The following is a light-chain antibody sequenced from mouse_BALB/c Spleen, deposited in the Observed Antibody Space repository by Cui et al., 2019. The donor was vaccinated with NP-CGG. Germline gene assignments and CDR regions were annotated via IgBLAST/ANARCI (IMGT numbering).Light chain of an antibody. Sequence: QAVVTQESALTTSPGETVCTHLSLKYWAVTTSNYANWVQEKPDHLFTGLIGATNNRAPGVPARFSGSLIGDKAALTITGAQTEDEAIYFCALWYSNHWVFGGGTKLTVL. V-gene: IGLV1*01. CDR2: ATN. CDR1: WAVTTSNY. J-gene: IGLJ1*01. CDR3: ALWYSNHWV.